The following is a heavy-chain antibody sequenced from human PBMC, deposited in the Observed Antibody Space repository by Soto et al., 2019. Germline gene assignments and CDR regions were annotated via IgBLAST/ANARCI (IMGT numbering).Heavy chain of an antibody. V-gene: IGHV4-39*01. Sequence: PSETLSLTCTVSGGSISSSSYYWGWIRQPPGKGLEWIGSIYYSGSTYYNPSLKSRVTISVDTSKNQFSLKLSSVTAADTAVYYCARQEYYDYVWGSYRPYYFDYWGQGTLVTVSS. CDR3: ARQEYYDYVWGSYRPYYFDY. J-gene: IGHJ4*02. CDR2: IYYSGST. D-gene: IGHD3-16*02. CDR1: GGSISSSSYY.